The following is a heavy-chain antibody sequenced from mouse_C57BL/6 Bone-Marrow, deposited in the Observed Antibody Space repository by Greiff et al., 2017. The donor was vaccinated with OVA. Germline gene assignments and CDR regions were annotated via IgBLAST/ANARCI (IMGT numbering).Heavy chain of an antibody. V-gene: IGHV1-74*01. D-gene: IGHD1-1*01. CDR1: GYTFTSYW. Sequence: QVQLQQPGAELVKPGASVKVSCKASGYTFTSYWMHWVKQRPGQGLEWIGRIHPSDSDTNYHQKFKGKATLTVDKSSSTAYMQLSSVTSENSAVYYCAMLGRSYGTVYFDYWGQGTTLTVSS. CDR3: AMLGRSYGTVYFDY. CDR2: IHPSDSDT. J-gene: IGHJ2*01.